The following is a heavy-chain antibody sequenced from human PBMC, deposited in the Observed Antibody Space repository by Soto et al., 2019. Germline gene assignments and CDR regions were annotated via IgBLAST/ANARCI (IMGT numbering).Heavy chain of an antibody. CDR2: ISLDGNSE. Sequence: QVQLVESGGGVVQPGRSLRLSCAASGFTFSTYVMHWVRQAPGKGLEWVAAISLDGNSEHYTDSVQGRFTISRDNSKNTLYVQMDTLRVEDTAVYYCATEDHSSGHAGTFHHWGQGTLVTVSS. CDR3: ATEDHSSGHAGTFHH. D-gene: IGHD3-22*01. CDR1: GFTFSTYV. V-gene: IGHV3-30*04. J-gene: IGHJ1*01.